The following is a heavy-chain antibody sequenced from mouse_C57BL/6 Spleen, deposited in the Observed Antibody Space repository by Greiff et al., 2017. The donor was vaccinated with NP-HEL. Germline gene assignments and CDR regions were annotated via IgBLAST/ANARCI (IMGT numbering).Heavy chain of an antibody. J-gene: IGHJ1*03. D-gene: IGHD1-1*01. CDR3: ARGDYYGSSYWYFEG. CDR1: GFTFSSYA. Sequence: EVQGVESGGGLVKPGGSLKLSCAASGFTFSSYAMSWVRQTPEKRLEWVATISDGGSYTYYPDNVKGRFTISRDNAKNNLYLQMSHLKSEDTAMYYCARGDYYGSSYWYFEGWGTLTTVTVAS. CDR2: ISDGGSYT. V-gene: IGHV5-4*01.